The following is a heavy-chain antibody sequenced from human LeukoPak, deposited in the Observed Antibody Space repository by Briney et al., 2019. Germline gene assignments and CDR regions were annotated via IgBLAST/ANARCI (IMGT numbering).Heavy chain of an antibody. CDR1: GGSISSYY. Sequence: SGTLSLTCTVSGGSISSYYWSWIRQLPGKGLEWIGYIYYSGSTNYNPSLKSRVTISVDTSKSQFSLQLSSVTAADTAVYYCARGAHSSSWFFDYWGQGTLVTASS. J-gene: IGHJ4*02. D-gene: IGHD6-13*01. V-gene: IGHV4-59*01. CDR2: IYYSGST. CDR3: ARGAHSSSWFFDY.